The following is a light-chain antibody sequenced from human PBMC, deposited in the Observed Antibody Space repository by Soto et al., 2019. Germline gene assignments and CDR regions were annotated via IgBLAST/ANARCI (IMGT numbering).Light chain of an antibody. V-gene: IGKV3D-15*01. J-gene: IGKJ1*01. CDR3: QQYNNWPPWT. CDR1: QTISSW. Sequence: MTQSPSTLSGSVGDRVTITCRASQTISSWLAWYQQKPGQAPRLLIYHASTRAAGIPARFSGSGSGTEFTLTISSLQSEDFAVYHCQQYNNWPPWTFGQGTKVDIK. CDR2: HAS.